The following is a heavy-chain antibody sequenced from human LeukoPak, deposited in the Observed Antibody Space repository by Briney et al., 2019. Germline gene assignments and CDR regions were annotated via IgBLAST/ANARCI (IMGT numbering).Heavy chain of an antibody. Sequence: GGSLRLSCTASGFPFSDYSMNWVRQAPGKGLEWISYIGISSGNTKYADSVKGRFAISADNARNSLYLQMNSLRVEDTAVYYCARDHNYAFDNWGQGTLVSVSS. V-gene: IGHV3-48*04. D-gene: IGHD1-1*01. J-gene: IGHJ4*02. CDR1: GFPFSDYS. CDR2: IGISSGNT. CDR3: ARDHNYAFDN.